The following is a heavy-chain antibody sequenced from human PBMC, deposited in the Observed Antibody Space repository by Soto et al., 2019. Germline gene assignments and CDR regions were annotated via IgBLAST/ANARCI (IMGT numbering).Heavy chain of an antibody. Sequence: GGSLRLSCAASGFTFSSYGMHWVRQAPGKGLEWVAVISYDGSNKYYADSVKGRFTISRDNSKNTLYLQMNSLRAEDTAVYYCANTYRVKLRSSPIEYGMDVWGQGTTVTVSS. D-gene: IGHD3-3*01. V-gene: IGHV3-30*18. CDR3: ANTYRVKLRSSPIEYGMDV. CDR1: GFTFSSYG. J-gene: IGHJ6*02. CDR2: ISYDGSNK.